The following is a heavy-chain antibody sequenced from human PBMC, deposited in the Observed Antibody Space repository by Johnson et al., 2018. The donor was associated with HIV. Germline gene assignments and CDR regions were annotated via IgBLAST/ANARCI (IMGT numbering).Heavy chain of an antibody. CDR3: ARVLVAADYAFDI. J-gene: IGHJ3*02. CDR1: GFTFSSYW. D-gene: IGHD1-26*01. Sequence: VQLVESGGGLVQPGGSLRLSCAASGFTFSSYWMSWVRQAPGKGLEWVSGINWNGGSTGYADSVKGRFTISRDNAKKSLYLQMNSLRADDTALYYCARVLVAADYAFDIWGQGTMVTVSS. CDR2: INWNGGST. V-gene: IGHV3-20*04.